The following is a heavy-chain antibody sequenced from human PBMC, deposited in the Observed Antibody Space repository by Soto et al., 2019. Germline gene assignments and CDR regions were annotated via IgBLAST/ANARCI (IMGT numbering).Heavy chain of an antibody. CDR3: AREGPVANTRHPEYYYGMDV. CDR1: DYTFTSYG. J-gene: IGHJ6*02. CDR2: ISGYNGNT. Sequence: QVQLVQSGAEVKKPGASVKVSCKASDYTFTSYGISWVRQATGQGLEWMGWISGYNGNTNYAQKFQGRVTMTTDTSTNTAYMELRSLRSDDTAVNYCAREGPVANTRHPEYYYGMDVWGQVTTVTVYS. V-gene: IGHV1-18*01. D-gene: IGHD5-12*01.